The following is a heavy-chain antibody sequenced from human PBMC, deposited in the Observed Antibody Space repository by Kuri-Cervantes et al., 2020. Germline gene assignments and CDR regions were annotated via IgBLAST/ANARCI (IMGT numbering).Heavy chain of an antibody. J-gene: IGHJ5*02. CDR1: GFTFSSYG. V-gene: IGHV3-30*03. CDR2: ISYDGSNK. CDR3: ARVKGYYDFWSDRPGWFDP. D-gene: IGHD3-3*01. Sequence: GGSLRLSCAASGFTFSSYGMHWVRQAPGKGLEWVAVISYDGSNKYYADSVKGRFTISRDNSKNTLYLQMNSLRAEGTAVYYCARVKGYYDFWSDRPGWFDPWGQGTLVTVSS.